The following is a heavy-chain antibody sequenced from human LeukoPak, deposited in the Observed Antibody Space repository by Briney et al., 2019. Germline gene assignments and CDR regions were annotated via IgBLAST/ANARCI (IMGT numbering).Heavy chain of an antibody. V-gene: IGHV1-8*01. CDR3: ARGSTSWYFYYYGMDV. CDR2: MNPNSGNT. D-gene: IGHD2-2*01. CDR1: GYTFTSYD. J-gene: IGHJ6*02. Sequence: ASVKVSCKASGYTFTSYDINWVRQATGQGLEWMGWMNPNSGNTGYAQKFQGRVTMTRNTSISTAYMELSSLRSEDTAVYYCARGSTSWYFYYYGMDVWGQGTTVTVSS.